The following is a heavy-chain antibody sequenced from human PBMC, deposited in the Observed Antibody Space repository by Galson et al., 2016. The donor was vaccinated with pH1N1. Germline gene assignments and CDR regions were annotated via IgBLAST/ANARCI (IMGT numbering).Heavy chain of an antibody. D-gene: IGHD4/OR15-4a*01. Sequence: QSGAEVKKPGESLKISCKGSGYSFTSYWIGWVRQMPGKGLEWMGIIYPGDSDTRYSTSFQGQLTISADKSISTAYLQWSSLKASDTAMCYCGRQSRDPMVPGWFDPCGQGTLVTVSS. CDR3: GRQSRDPMVPGWFDP. J-gene: IGHJ5*02. CDR2: IYPGDSDT. CDR1: GYSFTSYW. V-gene: IGHV5-51*03.